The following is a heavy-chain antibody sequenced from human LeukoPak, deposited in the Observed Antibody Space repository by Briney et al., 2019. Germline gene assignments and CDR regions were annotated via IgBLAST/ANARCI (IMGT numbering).Heavy chain of an antibody. V-gene: IGHV3-23*01. CDR2: ISGSGGST. J-gene: IGHJ3*02. CDR1: GFTFSDYY. Sequence: AGSLSLSCAASGFTFSDYYMTWIRQAPGKGLEWVSAISGSGGSTYYADSVKGRFTISRDNSKNTLYLQMNSLRAEDTALYYCAKIGWDDAFDIWGQGTMVTVSS. D-gene: IGHD6-19*01. CDR3: AKIGWDDAFDI.